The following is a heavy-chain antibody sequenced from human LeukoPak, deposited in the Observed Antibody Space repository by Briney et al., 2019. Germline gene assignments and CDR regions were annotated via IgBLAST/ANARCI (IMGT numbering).Heavy chain of an antibody. CDR1: GGSFSGYY. D-gene: IGHD3-9*01. CDR2: INHSGST. CDR3: ARERYRYDILTGYYHDAYDI. J-gene: IGHJ3*02. V-gene: IGHV4-34*01. Sequence: SETLSLTCAVYGGSFSGYYWSWIRQPPGKGLKWIGEINHSGSTNYNPSLKSRVTISVDTSKNQFSLKLTSVTAADTAVYYCARERYRYDILTGYYHDAYDIWGHGTMVIVSS.